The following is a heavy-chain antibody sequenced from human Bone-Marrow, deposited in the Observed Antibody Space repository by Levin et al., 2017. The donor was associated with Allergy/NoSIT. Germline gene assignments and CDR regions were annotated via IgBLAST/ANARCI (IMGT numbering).Heavy chain of an antibody. Sequence: KVSCKGFGYSFSSYWIGWVRQMPGKGLEWMGIIYPGDSDSRYSPSFQGQATFSADKSINTAYLQWRSLKASDTAMYYCARRGTGWEFDYWGQGTLVTVSS. V-gene: IGHV5-51*01. D-gene: IGHD6-19*01. CDR1: GYSFSSYW. J-gene: IGHJ4*02. CDR3: ARRGTGWEFDY. CDR2: IYPGDSDS.